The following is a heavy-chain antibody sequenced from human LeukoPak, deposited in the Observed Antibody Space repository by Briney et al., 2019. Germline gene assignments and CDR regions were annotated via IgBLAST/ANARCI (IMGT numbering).Heavy chain of an antibody. V-gene: IGHV3-23*01. J-gene: IGHJ4*02. CDR1: GFTFSSHA. CDR3: ARIRQPYGSASPIDY. Sequence: GGSLRLSCAASGFTFSSHAVSWVRQAPGKGREWVSAISGNGGDTYYANSVKGPFTISRDNSKNTLYLQMNSLRAEDTAVYYCARIRQPYGSASPIDYWGQGTLVTVSS. CDR2: ISGNGGDT. D-gene: IGHD3-10*01.